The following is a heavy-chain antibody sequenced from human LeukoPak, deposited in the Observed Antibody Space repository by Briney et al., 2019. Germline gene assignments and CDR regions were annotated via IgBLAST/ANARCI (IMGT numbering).Heavy chain of an antibody. D-gene: IGHD6-19*01. J-gene: IGHJ4*02. CDR1: GFTFSDYA. V-gene: IGHV3-23*01. CDR3: AKGYSSGWYYFDY. CDR2: ISGNGGST. Sequence: PGGSLRLSCTASGFTFSDYAMTWVRQAPGKGVEWVSGISGNGGSTYHADSVKGRFTISRDYSKNSLHLQMNNLRAEDTAVYYCAKGYSSGWYYFDYWGQGTLVTVSS.